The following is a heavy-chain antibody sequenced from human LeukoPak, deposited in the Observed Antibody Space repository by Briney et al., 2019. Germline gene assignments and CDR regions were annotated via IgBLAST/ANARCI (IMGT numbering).Heavy chain of an antibody. CDR2: IIPIFGTA. CDR3: ARDGSGSYYTWFDP. Sequence: SVKISCKASGGTFSSYAISWVRQAPGQGLEWMGGIIPIFGTANYVQKFQGRVTITADESTSTAYMELSSLRSEDTAVYYCARDGSGSYYTWFDPWGQGTLVTVSS. V-gene: IGHV1-69*13. J-gene: IGHJ5*02. CDR1: GGTFSSYA. D-gene: IGHD3-10*01.